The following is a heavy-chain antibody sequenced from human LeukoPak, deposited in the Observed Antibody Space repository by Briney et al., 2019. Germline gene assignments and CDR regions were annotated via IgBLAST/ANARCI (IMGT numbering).Heavy chain of an antibody. CDR3: VVGGSPGY. Sequence: PGGSLRLSCAASGLAFSAYKMHWVRQAPRKGLVWVSRISANGYTTDYADFVQGRFTASRDNTKNTWSLEMNSLRAEDTAVYSCVVGGSPGYWGQGTLVTVSS. V-gene: IGHV3-74*01. J-gene: IGHJ4*02. CDR1: GLAFSAYK. CDR2: ISANGYTT. D-gene: IGHD2-15*01.